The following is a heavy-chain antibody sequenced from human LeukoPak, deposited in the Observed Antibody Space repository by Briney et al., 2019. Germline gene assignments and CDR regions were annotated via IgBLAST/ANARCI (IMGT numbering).Heavy chain of an antibody. CDR1: GYTLTELS. CDR2: FDPEDGET. V-gene: IGHV1-24*01. D-gene: IGHD5-18*01. CDR3: ATYMDVDTAMARRGGY. Sequence: ASVKVSCKVSGYTLTELSMHWVRQAPGKGLEWMGGFDPEDGETIYAQKFQGRVTMTEDTSTDTAYMELSSLRSEDTAVDYCATYMDVDTAMARRGGYWGQGTLVTVSS. J-gene: IGHJ4*02.